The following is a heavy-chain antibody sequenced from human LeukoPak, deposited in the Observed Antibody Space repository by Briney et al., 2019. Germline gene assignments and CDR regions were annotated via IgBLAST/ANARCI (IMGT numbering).Heavy chain of an antibody. J-gene: IGHJ4*02. Sequence: GGSLRLSCAASGFTFDDYAMHWVRQAPGKGLEWVSGISWNSGSIGYADSVKGRFTISRDNAKNSLYLQMNSLRAEDTALYYCAKDKWELLPGTLDYWGQGTLVTVSS. CDR1: GFTFDDYA. CDR3: AKDKWELLPGTLDY. D-gene: IGHD1-26*01. CDR2: ISWNSGSI. V-gene: IGHV3-9*01.